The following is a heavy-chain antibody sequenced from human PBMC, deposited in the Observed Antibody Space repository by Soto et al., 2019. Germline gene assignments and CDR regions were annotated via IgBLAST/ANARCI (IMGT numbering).Heavy chain of an antibody. D-gene: IGHD2-2*01. CDR2: ISYDGSYR. V-gene: IGHV3-30*18. CDR1: GFTLSRYG. Sequence: QVQLVESGGGVVQPGTSLRLSCAASGFTLSRYGMHWVRQGPGKGLEWVAVISYDGSYRYYADSVKGRFTISRDNSKNTLYLQMNSLRAEDTAVYHCAKALRPSLNFFYYMDVWGRGTSVTVSS. J-gene: IGHJ6*03. CDR3: AKALRPSLNFFYYMDV.